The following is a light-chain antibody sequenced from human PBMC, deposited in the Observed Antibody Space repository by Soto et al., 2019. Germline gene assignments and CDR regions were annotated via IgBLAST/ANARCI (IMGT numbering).Light chain of an antibody. Sequence: EIVLTQSPATLSSSLGERATLSCRASQSVNSYLAWYQQKPGQAPRLLIHDASNRATGIPARFSGSGSGTDLTLTISSLEPEDFAVYYCQHRSNWPLTFGGGTKVEIK. V-gene: IGKV3-11*01. CDR3: QHRSNWPLT. CDR1: QSVNSY. J-gene: IGKJ4*01. CDR2: DAS.